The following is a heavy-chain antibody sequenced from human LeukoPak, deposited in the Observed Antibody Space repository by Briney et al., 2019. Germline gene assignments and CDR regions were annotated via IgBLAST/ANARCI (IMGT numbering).Heavy chain of an antibody. Sequence: PGRSLRLSCAASGFTLSSYAMHWVRQAPGKGLEWVAVISYDGSNKYYADSVKGRFTISRDNSKNTLYLQMNSLRAEDTAVYYCARSALIVGASYYFDYWGQGTLVTVSS. D-gene: IGHD1-26*01. J-gene: IGHJ4*02. CDR1: GFTLSSYA. CDR2: ISYDGSNK. CDR3: ARSALIVGASYYFDY. V-gene: IGHV3-30-3*01.